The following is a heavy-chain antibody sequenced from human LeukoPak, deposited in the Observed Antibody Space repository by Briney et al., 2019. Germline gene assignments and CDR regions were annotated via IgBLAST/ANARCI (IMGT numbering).Heavy chain of an antibody. D-gene: IGHD1-26*01. J-gene: IGHJ4*02. V-gene: IGHV4-4*07. CDR1: GGSINSYY. Sequence: KPLETLSLTCTVFGGSINSYYWSWIRQPAGKGLEWIGRIYSSGSTNYNPSPKSRVTMSVDTSKSQFSLELTSVTAADTAVYYCARMYSGTYGGIDYWGQGTLVTVSS. CDR2: IYSSGST. CDR3: ARMYSGTYGGIDY.